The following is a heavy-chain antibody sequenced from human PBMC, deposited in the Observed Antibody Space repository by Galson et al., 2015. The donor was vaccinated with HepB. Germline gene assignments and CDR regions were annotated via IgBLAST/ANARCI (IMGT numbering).Heavy chain of an antibody. CDR1: GGTFSSYA. J-gene: IGHJ2*01. CDR2: IIPIFGTA. D-gene: IGHD1-1*01. CDR3: ARRVQERRHWYFDL. Sequence: SVKVSCKASGGTFSSYAISWVRQAPGQGLEWMGGIIPIFGTANYAQKFQGRVTITADESTSTAYMELSSLRSEDTAVYYCARRVQERRHWYFDLWGRGTLVTVSS. V-gene: IGHV1-69*13.